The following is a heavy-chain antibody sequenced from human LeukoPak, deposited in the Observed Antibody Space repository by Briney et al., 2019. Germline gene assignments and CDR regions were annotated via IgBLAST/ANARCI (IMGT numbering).Heavy chain of an antibody. CDR1: GFPFNTQD. J-gene: IGHJ4*02. D-gene: IGHD6-19*01. V-gene: IGHV3-23*01. Sequence: GGSLRLSCAASGFPFNTQDMRWVRQAPGKGLEWVSSITIAGGTFYADSVRGRFTISRDNSKNTLELQMNSLRVDDTAVYYCGKGRVSDWGQGTLVTVSS. CDR3: GKGRVSD. CDR2: ITIAGGT.